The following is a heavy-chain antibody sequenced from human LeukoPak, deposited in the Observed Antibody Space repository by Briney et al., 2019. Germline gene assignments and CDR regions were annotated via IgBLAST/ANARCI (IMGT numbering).Heavy chain of an antibody. D-gene: IGHD6-6*01. CDR1: GFTVSSNY. CDR3: ARGYSSSSGVRRPEYYYYYMDV. Sequence: PGGSLRLSCAASGFTVSSNYMSWVRQAPGKGLEWVSVIYSGGSTYYADSVKGRFTISRDNSKNTLYLQMNSLRAEDTAVYYCARGYSSSSGVRRPEYYYYYMDVWGKGTTVTVSS. CDR2: IYSGGST. J-gene: IGHJ6*03. V-gene: IGHV3-53*01.